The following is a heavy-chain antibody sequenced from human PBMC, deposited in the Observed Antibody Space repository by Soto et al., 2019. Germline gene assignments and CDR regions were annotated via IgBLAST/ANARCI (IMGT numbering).Heavy chain of an antibody. CDR1: GFSFSDYY. J-gene: IGHJ4*02. CDR2: ISSSGDPT. V-gene: IGHV3-11*01. D-gene: IGHD2-21*01. Sequence: QVQLVESGGGLVNPGGSLRLSCAASGFSFSDYYMTRIRQAPGKGLEWFSDISSSGDPTYYADSVRGRFTISRDNAKTSLYLQLNSLRGEDTAIYYCARLLLRPGKYDYWGQGTLVTVSS. CDR3: ARLLLRPGKYDY.